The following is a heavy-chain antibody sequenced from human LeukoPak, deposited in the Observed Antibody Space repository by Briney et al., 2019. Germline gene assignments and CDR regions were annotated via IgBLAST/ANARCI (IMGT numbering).Heavy chain of an antibody. CDR1: GFTFSSYA. CDR3: ARDPARDILTGQYFDY. D-gene: IGHD3-9*01. Sequence: GGSLRLSCAASGFTFSSYAIQWVRQAPGKGLEWVAVISYDGSNKYYADSVKGRFTISRDNSKNTLYLQMNSLRAEDTAVYYCARDPARDILTGQYFDYRGQGTLVTVSS. V-gene: IGHV3-30*04. CDR2: ISYDGSNK. J-gene: IGHJ4*02.